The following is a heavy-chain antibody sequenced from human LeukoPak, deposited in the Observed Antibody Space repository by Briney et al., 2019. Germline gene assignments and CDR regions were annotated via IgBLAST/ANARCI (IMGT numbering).Heavy chain of an antibody. CDR3: ARAREVAPPTFWYFDY. V-gene: IGHV4-31*03. CDR1: GGSISSGGYY. CDR2: IYYSGST. D-gene: IGHD3-16*01. J-gene: IGHJ4*02. Sequence: SETLSLTCTVSGGSISSGGYYWSWIRQHPGKGLEWIGYIYYSGSTYYNPSLKSRVTVSVDTSKNQFSLKLSSVTAADTAVYCCARAREVAPPTFWYFDYWGQGTLVTVSS.